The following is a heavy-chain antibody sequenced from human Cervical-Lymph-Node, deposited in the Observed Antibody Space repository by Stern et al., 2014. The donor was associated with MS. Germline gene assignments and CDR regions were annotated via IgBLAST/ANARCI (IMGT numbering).Heavy chain of an antibody. D-gene: IGHD5-24*01. CDR2: LYYSGNT. CDR3: ARHGPPRRRDDSNHPNFDY. Sequence: QVQLVESGPGLVKPSETLSLTCTVSGGSISSNYWSWIRQPPGKGLEWIGYLYYSGNTNYNPSLKSRVTTSVDTSKNQLSPSLSSVTAADTAVYYCARHGPPRRRDDSNHPNFDYWGPGTLVAVSS. V-gene: IGHV4-59*08. J-gene: IGHJ4*02. CDR1: GGSISSNY.